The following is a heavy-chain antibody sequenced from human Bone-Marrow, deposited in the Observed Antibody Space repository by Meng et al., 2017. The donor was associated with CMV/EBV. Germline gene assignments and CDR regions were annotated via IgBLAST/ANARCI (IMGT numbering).Heavy chain of an antibody. CDR1: GFTFDDYT. Sequence: GESLKISCAASGFTFDDYTMHWVRQAPGKGLEWVSLISWDGGSTYYADSVKGRFTISRDNSKNSLYLQMNSLRTEDTALYYCAKSLMPDCSSTSCYIQTDYGMDVWGQGTTVTVPS. CDR3: AKSLMPDCSSTSCYIQTDYGMDV. D-gene: IGHD2-2*02. CDR2: ISWDGGST. V-gene: IGHV3-43*01. J-gene: IGHJ6*02.